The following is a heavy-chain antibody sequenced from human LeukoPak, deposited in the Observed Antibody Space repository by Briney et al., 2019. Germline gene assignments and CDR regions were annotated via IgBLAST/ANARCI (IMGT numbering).Heavy chain of an antibody. V-gene: IGHV3-33*01. J-gene: IGHJ4*02. CDR3: ARDEGYYFDY. Sequence: XRXSXXAXXFXFXXXGMHWVRQAPGKGLEWVAVIWYDGSNKYYADSVKGGFTISRDNSKNTLYLQMNSLRAEDTAVYYCARDEGYYFDYWGQGTLVTVSS. CDR1: XFXFXXXG. CDR2: IWYDGSNK.